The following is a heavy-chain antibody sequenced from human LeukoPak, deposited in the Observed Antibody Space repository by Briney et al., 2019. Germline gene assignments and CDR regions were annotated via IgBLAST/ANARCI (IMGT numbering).Heavy chain of an antibody. Sequence: SETLSLTCTVSGGSIRSTSYYWGWIRQPPGKGLEWIGSISYSGSTYHNPSLKSRVSISADTSKNQLSLKLSSVTAADTAVYYXARDLYSSRTNDAFVIWGQGTMVTVSS. CDR3: ARDLYSSRTNDAFVI. V-gene: IGHV4-39*07. CDR1: GGSIRSTSYY. J-gene: IGHJ3*02. D-gene: IGHD6-13*01. CDR2: ISYSGST.